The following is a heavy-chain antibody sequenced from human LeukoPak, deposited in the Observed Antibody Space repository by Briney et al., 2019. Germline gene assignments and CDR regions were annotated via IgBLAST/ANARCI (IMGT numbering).Heavy chain of an antibody. J-gene: IGHJ4*02. CDR1: VGSISSGGYY. D-gene: IGHD4-17*01. CDR2: IYYSGST. Sequence: PSQTLSLTCTVSVGSISSGGYYWSWFRHHPGKGLEWIGYIYYSGSTYYNPSLKSRVTISVDTSKNQFSLKLSSVTAADTAVYYCARGDYGDYVFDYWGQGTLVTVSS. V-gene: IGHV4-31*03. CDR3: ARGDYGDYVFDY.